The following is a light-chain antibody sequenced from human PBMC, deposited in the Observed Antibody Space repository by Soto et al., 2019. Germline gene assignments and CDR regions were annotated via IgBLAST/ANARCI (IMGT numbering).Light chain of an antibody. V-gene: IGLV2-8*01. Sequence: QSVLTQPPSASGSPGQSVTISCTGTSSDVGRYNYVSWYQHHPGKAPKLIIYDVSQRPSGVPDRFSGSKSGNTASLTVSGLQAEDEADYYCNSYADSNTYVFGNGTKVIV. CDR2: DVS. CDR1: SSDVGRYNY. J-gene: IGLJ1*01. CDR3: NSYADSNTYV.